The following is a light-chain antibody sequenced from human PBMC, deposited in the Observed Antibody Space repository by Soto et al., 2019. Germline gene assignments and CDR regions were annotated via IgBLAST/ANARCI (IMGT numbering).Light chain of an antibody. CDR2: RAS. CDR1: QNIYSN. J-gene: IGKJ5*01. CDR3: LQYHNLWA. V-gene: IGKV3-15*01. Sequence: IVMTQAPATLSVSPGERATLSCRASQNIYSNVSWYQQRPGQAPRLLIYRASTRATGIPARFSGSGSGTEFTLTISSLQSEDFTVYSCLQYHNLWAFAQGTRLENK.